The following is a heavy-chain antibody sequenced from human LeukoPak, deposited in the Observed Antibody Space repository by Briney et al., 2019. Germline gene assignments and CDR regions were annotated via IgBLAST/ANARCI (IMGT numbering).Heavy chain of an antibody. V-gene: IGHV4-34*01. Sequence: SETLSLTCAVFGGSFSGYYWNWIRQPPGKGLEWIGKINHSGSTNYNPSLKSRVTISVDTSKTQFSLKLSSVTAADTAVYYCASTESYYYGLDAWGQGTTVTVSS. J-gene: IGHJ6*02. CDR1: GGSFSGYY. CDR3: ASTESYYYGLDA. D-gene: IGHD3-10*01. CDR2: INHSGST.